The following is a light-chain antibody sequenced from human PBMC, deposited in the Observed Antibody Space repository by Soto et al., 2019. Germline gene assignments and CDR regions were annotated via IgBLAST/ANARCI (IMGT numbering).Light chain of an antibody. CDR2: GAS. CDR1: LNVATN. J-gene: IGKJ1*01. V-gene: IGKV3-15*01. Sequence: TVMTQSPATLSMSPGDRAALSCRASLNVATNMAWYQHKPGQAPRLLIYGASIRATGVPARFTGSGSGTEFTRTINNLQSEDFAVYYCHQYNTGLRTFGRGTRVEV. CDR3: HQYNTGLRT.